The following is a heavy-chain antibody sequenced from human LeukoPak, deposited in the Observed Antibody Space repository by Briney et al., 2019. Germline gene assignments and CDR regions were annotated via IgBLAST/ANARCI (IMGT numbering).Heavy chain of an antibody. Sequence: GGSLRLSCAASGFIFSRYWMSWVRQAPGKGLEWVANIKEDGNEKYSVASVKGRFTISRDNAKNSLYLQMKNLRAEDTAVYYCAKSGHIVVVPAAMTRDYYYYGMDVWGQGTTVTVSS. CDR1: GFIFSRYW. V-gene: IGHV3-7*03. CDR2: IKEDGNEK. D-gene: IGHD2-2*01. J-gene: IGHJ6*02. CDR3: AKSGHIVVVPAAMTRDYYYYGMDV.